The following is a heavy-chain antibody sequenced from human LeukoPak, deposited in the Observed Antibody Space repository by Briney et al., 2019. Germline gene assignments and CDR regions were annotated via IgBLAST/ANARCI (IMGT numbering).Heavy chain of an antibody. CDR1: GGSISTYY. V-gene: IGHV4-59*08. Sequence: PSETLSLTCTVSGGSISTYYWSWIRQPPGKGLGWSGYIYYTGSTNYNTSLKSRVTISVDTSKNQFSLKLTSVTAADTAVYYCARHRPICGGDCYAGANYYYYYDMDVWGQGTTVTVSS. D-gene: IGHD2-21*02. CDR2: IYYTGST. J-gene: IGHJ6*02. CDR3: ARHRPICGGDCYAGANYYYYYDMDV.